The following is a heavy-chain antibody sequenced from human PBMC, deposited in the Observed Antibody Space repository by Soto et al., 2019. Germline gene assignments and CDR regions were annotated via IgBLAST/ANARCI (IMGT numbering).Heavy chain of an antibody. J-gene: IGHJ6*02. CDR1: GFTFSTYW. CDR2: INSDGSTT. Sequence: PGGSLRLSCAATGFTFSTYWVHWVRQAPGKGLVWVSRINSDGSTTNYADSVRGRFTISRDNAKNTLYLQMNSLSAEDTAVYYCARGLRYCSTRCYNYGMDVWDQGTTVTVSS. V-gene: IGHV3-74*01. D-gene: IGHD2-2*01. CDR3: ARGLRYCSTRCYNYGMDV.